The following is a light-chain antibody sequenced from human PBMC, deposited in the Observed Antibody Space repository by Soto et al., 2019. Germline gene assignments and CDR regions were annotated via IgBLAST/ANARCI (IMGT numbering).Light chain of an antibody. CDR3: QQSWT. J-gene: IGKJ1*01. Sequence: DIQMTQSPSTLSASVGDRVTITCRASQSISSWLAWYQQKPGKAPKLLIYKASSLESGVPSRFSGSGSGTEFTLTISSLQPDDFSTHYGQQSWTFGQGTKVEIK. V-gene: IGKV1-5*03. CDR2: KAS. CDR1: QSISSW.